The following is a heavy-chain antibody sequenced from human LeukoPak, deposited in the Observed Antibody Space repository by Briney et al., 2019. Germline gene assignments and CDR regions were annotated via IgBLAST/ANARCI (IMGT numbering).Heavy chain of an antibody. CDR1: GGTFSSYA. D-gene: IGHD6-6*01. V-gene: IGHV1-69*04. CDR2: IIPIFGIA. Sequence: SVKVSCKASGGTFSSYAISWVRQAPGQGLEWMGRIIPIFGIANYAQKFQGRITITADKSTSTAYMELSSLRSEDTAVYYCARDGMAAARPGNLWFDPWGQGTLVTVSS. CDR3: ARDGMAAARPGNLWFDP. J-gene: IGHJ5*02.